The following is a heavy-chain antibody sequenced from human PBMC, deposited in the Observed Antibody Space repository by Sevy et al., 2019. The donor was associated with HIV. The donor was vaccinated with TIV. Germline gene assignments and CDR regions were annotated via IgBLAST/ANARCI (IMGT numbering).Heavy chain of an antibody. V-gene: IGHV4-38-2*01. J-gene: IGHJ4*02. CDR1: GYSISSGYY. D-gene: IGHD3-22*01. CDR3: ASTGGYYYDSSGYYDFGY. Sequence: SETLSLTCAVSGYSISSGYYWGWIRQPPGKGLEWIGSIYHSGSTYYNPSLKSQVTISVDTSKNQFSLKLSSVTAADTAVYYCASTGGYYYDSSGYYDFGYWGQGTLVTVSS. CDR2: IYHSGST.